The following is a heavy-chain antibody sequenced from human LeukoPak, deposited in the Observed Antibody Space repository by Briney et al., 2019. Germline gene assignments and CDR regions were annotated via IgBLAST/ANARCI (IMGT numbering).Heavy chain of an antibody. CDR2: IKEDGSEK. CDR1: GFTFSSYG. CDR3: ASFYSSGWEPLFDY. Sequence: GGSLRLSCAASGFTFSSYGMHWVRQAPGKGLEWVASIKEDGSEKYYVDSVKGRFTISRDNAKNSLYLQMNSLRAEGTAVYYCASFYSSGWEPLFDYWGQGTLVTVSS. J-gene: IGHJ4*02. D-gene: IGHD6-19*01. V-gene: IGHV3-7*01.